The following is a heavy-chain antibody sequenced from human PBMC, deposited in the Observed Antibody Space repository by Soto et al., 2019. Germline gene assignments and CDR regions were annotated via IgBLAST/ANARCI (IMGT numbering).Heavy chain of an antibody. CDR3: ARNYDFYSDFDY. CDR2: MNPNSGNT. V-gene: IGHV1-8*01. J-gene: IGHJ4*02. Sequence: GPSVRVSCKASGYTFTSYDINWVRQATGQGLEWMGWMNPNSGNTGYAQKFQGRVTMTRNTSISTAYMELSSLRSEDTAVYYCARNYDFYSDFDYWGQGTLVTVSS. CDR1: GYTFTSYD. D-gene: IGHD3-3*01.